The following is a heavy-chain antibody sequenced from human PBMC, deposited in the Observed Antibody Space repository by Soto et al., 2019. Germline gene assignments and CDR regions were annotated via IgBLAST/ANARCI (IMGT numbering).Heavy chain of an antibody. CDR2: IYHSGST. Sequence: SETLSLTCAVSGGSISSGGYSWSWIRQPPGKGLEWIGYIYHSGSTYYNPSLKSRVTISVDRSKNQFSLKLSSVTAADTAAYYCARAGYDSSGYYTGVVRKFDYWGQGTLVTVSS. CDR3: ARAGYDSSGYYTGVVRKFDY. D-gene: IGHD3-22*01. CDR1: GGSISSGGYS. V-gene: IGHV4-30-2*01. J-gene: IGHJ4*02.